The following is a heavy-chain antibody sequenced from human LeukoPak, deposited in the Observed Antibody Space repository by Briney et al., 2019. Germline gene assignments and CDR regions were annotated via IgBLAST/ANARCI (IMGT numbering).Heavy chain of an antibody. CDR3: AKDKIAAAAHFFDY. V-gene: IGHV3-9*01. CDR2: ISWNSGSI. D-gene: IGHD6-13*01. J-gene: IGHJ4*02. Sequence: GRSLRLSRAASGFTFDDYAMHWVRQAPGKGLEWVSGISWNSGSIGYADPVKGRFTISRDNAKNSLYLQMNSLRAEDTALYYCAKDKIAAAAHFFDYWGQGTLVTVSS. CDR1: GFTFDDYA.